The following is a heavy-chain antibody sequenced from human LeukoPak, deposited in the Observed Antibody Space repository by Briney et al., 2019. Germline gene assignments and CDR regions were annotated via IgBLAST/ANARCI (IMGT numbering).Heavy chain of an antibody. CDR3: ARHRGSGSYTPPYFDY. J-gene: IGHJ4*02. CDR2: IYHSGST. V-gene: IGHV4-30-2*03. CDR1: GGSISSGGYY. Sequence: SSETLSLTCTVSGGSISSGGYYWSWIRQPPGKGLEWIGYIYHSGSTYYNPSLKSRVTISVDTSKNQFSLKLSSVTAADTAVYYCARHRGSGSYTPPYFDYWGQGTLVTVSS. D-gene: IGHD1-26*01.